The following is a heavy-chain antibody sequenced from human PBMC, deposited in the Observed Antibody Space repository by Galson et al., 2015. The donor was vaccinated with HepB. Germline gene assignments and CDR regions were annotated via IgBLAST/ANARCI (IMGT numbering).Heavy chain of an antibody. CDR1: GFTFSSYG. J-gene: IGHJ4*02. V-gene: IGHV3-23*01. Sequence: SLRLSCAASGFTFSSYGMSWVRQAPGKGLEWVSGIRASGGSTYYADSVKGRFTISRDNSKNTLYLQMSSLRAEDTAVYYCAKRTGDGNFRIGYWGQGTLVTVSS. D-gene: IGHD4-23*01. CDR2: IRASGGST. CDR3: AKRTGDGNFRIGY.